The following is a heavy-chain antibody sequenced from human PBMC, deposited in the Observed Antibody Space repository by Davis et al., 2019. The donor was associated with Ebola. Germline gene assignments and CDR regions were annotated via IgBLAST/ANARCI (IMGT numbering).Heavy chain of an antibody. Sequence: ASVTVSCKASGYTFTGYYMHWVRQAPGQGLEWMGWINPNSGGTNYAQKFQGRVTMTRDTSISTAYMELSRLRSDDTAVYYCARDRNDFWSGYALRYYYYGMDVWGQGTTVTVSS. J-gene: IGHJ6*02. CDR1: GYTFTGYY. V-gene: IGHV1-2*02. CDR2: INPNSGGT. D-gene: IGHD3-3*01. CDR3: ARDRNDFWSGYALRYYYYGMDV.